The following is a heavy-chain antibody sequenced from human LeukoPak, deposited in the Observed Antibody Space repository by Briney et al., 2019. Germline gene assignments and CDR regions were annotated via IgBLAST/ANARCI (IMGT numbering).Heavy chain of an antibody. D-gene: IGHD4-23*01. J-gene: IGHJ4*02. CDR1: GGTFSSYA. CDR3: AREHGGNPYFDY. Sequence: SVKVSCKASGGTFSSYAISWVRQAPGQGLEWMGRIIPIFGIANYAQKFQGRVTITADKSTSTAYMELSSLRSEDTAVYYCAREHGGNPYFDYWGQVTLVTVSS. CDR2: IIPIFGIA. V-gene: IGHV1-69*04.